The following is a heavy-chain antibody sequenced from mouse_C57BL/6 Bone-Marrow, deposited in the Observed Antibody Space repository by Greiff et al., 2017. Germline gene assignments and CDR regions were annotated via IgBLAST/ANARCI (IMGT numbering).Heavy chain of an antibody. Sequence: VKLVESGAELVRPGTSVKMSCKASGYTFTNYWIGWAKQRPGHGLEWIGDIYPGGGYTNYNEKFKGKATLTADKSSSTAYMQFSSLTSEDSAIYYCARDRGDAMDYWGQGTSVTVSS. V-gene: IGHV1-63*01. CDR1: GYTFTNYW. CDR3: ARDRGDAMDY. CDR2: IYPGGGYT. J-gene: IGHJ4*01.